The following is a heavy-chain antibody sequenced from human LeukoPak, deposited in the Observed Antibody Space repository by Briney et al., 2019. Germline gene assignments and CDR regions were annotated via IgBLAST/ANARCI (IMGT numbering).Heavy chain of an antibody. D-gene: IGHD3-9*01. CDR2: ISGSGGST. J-gene: IGHJ4*02. CDR3: AKDYNDILTGYFDY. CDR1: GFTFSSYA. V-gene: IGHV3-23*01. Sequence: GGPLRLSCAASGFTFSSYAMSWVRQAPGKGLEWVSAISGSGGSTYYADSVKGRFTISRDNSKNTLYLQMNSLRAEDTAVYYCAKDYNDILTGYFDYWGQGTLVTVSS.